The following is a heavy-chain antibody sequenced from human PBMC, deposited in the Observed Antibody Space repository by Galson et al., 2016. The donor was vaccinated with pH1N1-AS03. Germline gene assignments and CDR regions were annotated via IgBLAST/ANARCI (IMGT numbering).Heavy chain of an antibody. V-gene: IGHV1-69*13. CDR3: ARAQHPDIVGVTGGWFDP. CDR2: IISIFGTT. CDR1: GGTFNTYA. D-gene: IGHD1-26*01. Sequence: SVKVSCKASGGTFNTYAISWVRQAPGQGLEWMGGIISIFGTTNHAQKFQGRVTITADESTSAVYMELSSLRSEDTAVYSCARAQHPDIVGVTGGWFDPWGQGTLVTVSS. J-gene: IGHJ5*02.